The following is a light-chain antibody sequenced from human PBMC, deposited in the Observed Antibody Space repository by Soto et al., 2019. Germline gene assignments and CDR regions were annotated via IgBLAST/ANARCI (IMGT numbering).Light chain of an antibody. J-gene: IGKJ3*01. Sequence: IQMTHSPSSLSASVGDRVTITXXASQSISGYLNWYQQKPGKAPKLLTYAASSLEGGVPSRFSGSGSGTDFTLSISSLQPEDFATYYCQQSYSTPFTFGPGTKVDI. V-gene: IGKV1-39*01. CDR2: AAS. CDR1: QSISGY. CDR3: QQSYSTPFT.